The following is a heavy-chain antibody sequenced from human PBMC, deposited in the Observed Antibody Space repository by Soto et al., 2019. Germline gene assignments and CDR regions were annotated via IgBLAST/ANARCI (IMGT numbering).Heavy chain of an antibody. Sequence: ASVKVSCKASGGTFSSYAISWVRQAPGQGLEWMGGIIPLFGTANYAQKFQGRVTITADESTGTAYMELSSLRSEDTAVYYCARVPPPNYLSMQNWFDPWGQGTLVTVSS. J-gene: IGHJ5*02. CDR1: GGTFSSYA. D-gene: IGHD2-8*01. CDR2: IIPLFGTA. V-gene: IGHV1-69*13. CDR3: ARVPPPNYLSMQNWFDP.